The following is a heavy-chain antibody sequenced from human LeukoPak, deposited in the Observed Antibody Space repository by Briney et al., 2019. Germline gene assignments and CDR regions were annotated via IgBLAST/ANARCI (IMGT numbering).Heavy chain of an antibody. Sequence: SETLSLTCTVSVTSISNYYWSWIRQPPGKGLEWVGYIYYSGDTNYNPSLKSRVTMSVDTSKTQCSLKLSSLTAAATAVFYCARATTRYTTTYYFDYWAREPWSPSPQ. CDR2: IYYSGDT. V-gene: IGHV4-59*01. D-gene: IGHD2-2*02. CDR1: VTSISNYY. J-gene: IGHJ4*02. CDR3: ARATTRYTTTYYFDY.